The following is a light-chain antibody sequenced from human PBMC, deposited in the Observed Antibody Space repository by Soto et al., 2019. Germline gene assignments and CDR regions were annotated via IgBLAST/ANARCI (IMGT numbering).Light chain of an antibody. CDR1: QYIGRW. Sequence: DIQMTQSPSTLSASVGDRVTITCRASQYIGRWLAWYQQKPGKAPKLLISDASILENGVASRFSGSGSGTEFIFTITSLQPDDFATYYCQQYQTYSRTFGQGTKVEIK. CDR3: QQYQTYSRT. J-gene: IGKJ1*01. CDR2: DAS. V-gene: IGKV1-5*01.